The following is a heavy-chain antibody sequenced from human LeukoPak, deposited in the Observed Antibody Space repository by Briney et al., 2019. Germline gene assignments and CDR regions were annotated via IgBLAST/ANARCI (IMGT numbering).Heavy chain of an antibody. D-gene: IGHD3-3*01. Sequence: ASVKVSCKASGYTFTSYDINWVRQATGQGLEWMGWMNPNSGNTGYAQKFQGRVTMTRDTSINTAYMELSRLTSDDTAVYYCATDPRTTVFGTFRYYYMDVWGEGTTVAVSS. CDR2: MNPNSGNT. CDR1: GYTFTSYD. J-gene: IGHJ6*03. V-gene: IGHV1-8*01. CDR3: ATDPRTTVFGTFRYYYMDV.